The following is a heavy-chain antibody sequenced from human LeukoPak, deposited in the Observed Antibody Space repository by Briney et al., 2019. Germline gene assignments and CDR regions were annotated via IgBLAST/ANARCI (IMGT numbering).Heavy chain of an antibody. CDR3: TTAGRWLQLLPFDY. D-gene: IGHD5-24*01. Sequence: PGGSLRLSCAASGFTFSNAWMSWVRQAPGKGLEWVGRIKSKTDGGTTDYAAPVKGRFTISRDDSKNTLYLQMNSLKTEDTAVYYCTTAGRWLQLLPFDYWGQGTLVTVSS. CDR2: IKSKTDGGTT. CDR1: GFTFSNAW. J-gene: IGHJ4*02. V-gene: IGHV3-15*01.